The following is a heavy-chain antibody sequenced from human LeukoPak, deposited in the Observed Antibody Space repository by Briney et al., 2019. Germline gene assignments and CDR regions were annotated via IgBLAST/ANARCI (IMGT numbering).Heavy chain of an antibody. CDR3: AREQGYGGNFGAFDI. J-gene: IGHJ3*02. CDR2: IYHSGST. D-gene: IGHD4-23*01. CDR1: GGSISSSNW. V-gene: IGHV4-4*02. Sequence: PSGTLSLTCAVSGGSISSSNWWSWVRQPPGKGLEWIGEIYHSGSTNYNPSLKRRVTISVDKSKNQFSLKLSSVTAADTAVYYCAREQGYGGNFGAFDIWGQGTMVTVSS.